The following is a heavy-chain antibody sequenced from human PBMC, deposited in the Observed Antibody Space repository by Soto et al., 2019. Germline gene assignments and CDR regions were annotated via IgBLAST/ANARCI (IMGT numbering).Heavy chain of an antibody. CDR3: AGGIAARPLGY. V-gene: IGHV4-30-2*01. D-gene: IGHD6-6*01. J-gene: IGHJ4*02. Sequence: QLQLQESGSGLVKPSQTLSLTCAVSGGSISSGGYSLSWIRQPPGKGLEWIGYIFHSGSTYYNPSLKSRVTMSVDRSKNQFSLKLSSVTAADTAVYYCAGGIAARPLGYWGQGTLVTVSS. CDR2: IFHSGST. CDR1: GGSISSGGYS.